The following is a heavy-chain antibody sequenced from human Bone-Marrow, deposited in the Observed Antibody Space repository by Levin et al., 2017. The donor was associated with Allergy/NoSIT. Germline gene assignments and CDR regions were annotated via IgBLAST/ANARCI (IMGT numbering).Heavy chain of an antibody. CDR2: ISGSGQGT. D-gene: IGHD6-25*01. J-gene: IGHJ4*02. CDR1: GFTFSGYA. V-gene: IGHV3-23*01. Sequence: SCRASGFTFSGYAMSWVRQGPGRGLEWIAAISGSGQGTHYADSVKGRITVSRDNFNNTVSLQLRSLTAEDSAVYYCAKDVDSAAGSDYFNYWGRGARVTVSS. CDR3: AKDVDSAAGSDYFNY.